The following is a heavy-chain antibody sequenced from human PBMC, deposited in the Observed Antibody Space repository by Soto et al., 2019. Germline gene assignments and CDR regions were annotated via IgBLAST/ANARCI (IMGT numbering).Heavy chain of an antibody. CDR3: AKDQAPFGCFDY. CDR2: ISGSGGSI. CDR1: GFTFSSYA. D-gene: IGHD3-10*01. Sequence: GGSLRLSCAASGFTFSSYAMSWVRQAPGKGLEWVSAISGSGGSIYYADSVKGRFTISRDNSKNTLYLQMNSLRAEDTAVYYCAKDQAPFGCFDYWGQGTLVTVSS. V-gene: IGHV3-23*01. J-gene: IGHJ4*02.